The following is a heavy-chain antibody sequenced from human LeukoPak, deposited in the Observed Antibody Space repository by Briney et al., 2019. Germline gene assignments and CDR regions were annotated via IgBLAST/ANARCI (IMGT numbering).Heavy chain of an antibody. V-gene: IGHV1-8*01. Sequence: ASVKVSCKASGYTFTSYDINWVRQATGQGLEWMGWMNPNSGNTGYARKFQGRVTMTRNTSISTAYMELSSLRSEDTAVYYCARGRITIFGRATGYYYGMDVWGQGTTVTVSS. CDR2: MNPNSGNT. D-gene: IGHD3-3*01. CDR1: GYTFTSYD. J-gene: IGHJ6*02. CDR3: ARGRITIFGRATGYYYGMDV.